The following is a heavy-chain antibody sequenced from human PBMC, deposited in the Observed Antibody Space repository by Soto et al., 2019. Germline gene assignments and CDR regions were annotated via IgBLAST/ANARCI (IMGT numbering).Heavy chain of an antibody. V-gene: IGHV3-30*18. D-gene: IGHD2-21*01. CDR3: AKDAVYKDGLWLMDS. J-gene: IGHJ5*02. Sequence: PGGSLRLSCAASGFTFSSYGMHWVRQAPGKGLEWVAVISYDGSNKYYADSVKGRFTISRDNSKNTLYLQMNSLRAEDTAVYYCAKDAVYKDGLWLMDSWGQGTLVT. CDR1: GFTFSSYG. CDR2: ISYDGSNK.